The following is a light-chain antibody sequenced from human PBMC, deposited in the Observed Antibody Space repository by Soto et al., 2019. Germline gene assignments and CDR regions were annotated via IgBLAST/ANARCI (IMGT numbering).Light chain of an antibody. V-gene: IGKV1D-12*01. J-gene: IGKJ4*01. CDR3: QQVNSFPHT. CDR1: QVISNG. Sequence: DIQMTQSPSSVSASVGDRVTITCRASQVISNGLTWYQQKPGKAPNLLIYAASSLEIGVPSRFSGSGYGTDFTLTINSLQPEDFATYYCQQVNSFPHTFGGGTKVEIK. CDR2: AAS.